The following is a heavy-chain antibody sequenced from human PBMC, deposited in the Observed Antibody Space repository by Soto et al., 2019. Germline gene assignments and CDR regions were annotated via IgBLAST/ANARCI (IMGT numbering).Heavy chain of an antibody. J-gene: IGHJ6*02. D-gene: IGHD2-2*01. CDR2: ISAYNGNT. V-gene: IGHV1-18*01. CDR3: ARSIREVVPAAYYYYGMDV. Sequence: QVQLVQSGAEVKKPGASVKVSCKASGYTFTSYGISWVRQAPGQGLERMGWISAYNGNTNYAQKLQGRVTMTTDTSTSTAYMELRSLRSDDTAVYYCARSIREVVPAAYYYYGMDVWGQGTTVTVSS. CDR1: GYTFTSYG.